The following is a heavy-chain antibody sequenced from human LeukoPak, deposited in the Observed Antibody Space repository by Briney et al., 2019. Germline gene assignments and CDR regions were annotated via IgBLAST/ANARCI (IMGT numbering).Heavy chain of an antibody. CDR1: GGSISSGSYY. Sequence: SETLSLTCTVSGGSISSGSYYWSWIRQPAGKGLEWIGRIYHSGSTNYNPSLKSRVTISVDTSKNQFSLKLSSVTAADTAVYYCAREGTVTTPDYWGQGTLVTVSS. CDR3: AREGTVTTPDY. CDR2: IYHSGST. J-gene: IGHJ4*02. D-gene: IGHD4-17*01. V-gene: IGHV4-61*10.